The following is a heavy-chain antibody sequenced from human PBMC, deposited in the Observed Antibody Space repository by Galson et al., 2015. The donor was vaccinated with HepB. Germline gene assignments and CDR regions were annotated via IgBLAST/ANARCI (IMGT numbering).Heavy chain of an antibody. CDR2: IYYSGST. D-gene: IGHD5-24*01. V-gene: IGHV4-31*03. Sequence: TLSLTCTVSGGSISSGGYYWSWIRQHPGKGLEWIGYIYYSGSTYYNPSLKSRVTISVDTSKSQFSLKLSSVTAADTAVYYCARAQRDGYKLGLIKNAFDIWGQGTMVTVSS. J-gene: IGHJ3*02. CDR1: GGSISSGGYY. CDR3: ARAQRDGYKLGLIKNAFDI.